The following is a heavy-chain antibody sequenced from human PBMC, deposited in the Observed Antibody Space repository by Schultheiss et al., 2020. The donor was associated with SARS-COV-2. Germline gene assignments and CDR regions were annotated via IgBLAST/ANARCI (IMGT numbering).Heavy chain of an antibody. V-gene: IGHV3-NL1*01. CDR2: ISGSGSRT. J-gene: IGHJ3*01. CDR1: GFTVSSYG. CDR3: AREKD. Sequence: GGSLRLSCAASGFTVSSYGMHWVRQAPGKGLEWVSAISGSGSRTHYADFGKGRFTISRDNAKNTLYLQMDSLRVEDTGVYFCAREKDWGQGTMVTVSS.